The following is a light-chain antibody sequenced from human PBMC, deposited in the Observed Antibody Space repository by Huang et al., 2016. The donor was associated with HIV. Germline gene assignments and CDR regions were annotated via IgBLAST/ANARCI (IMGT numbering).Light chain of an antibody. CDR3: MQGLQSPGVT. V-gene: IGKV2-28*01. J-gene: IGKJ3*01. CDR1: QSLLRSNGYNY. CDR2: LGS. Sequence: IVMTQSPLSLPVTPGEPASISCRSSQSLLRSNGYNYLDWYLQRPGQSPQLRIYLGSNRASGVPDRVSGSGSGINFTLKISRVEADDLGTYYCMQGLQSPGVTFGPGTKVDIK.